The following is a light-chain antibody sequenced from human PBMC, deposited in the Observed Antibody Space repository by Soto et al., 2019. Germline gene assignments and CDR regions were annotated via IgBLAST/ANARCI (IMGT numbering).Light chain of an antibody. J-gene: IGKJ4*01. CDR3: QQYGSSPLT. CDR1: QSLSSSY. V-gene: IGKV3-20*01. CDR2: GAS. Sequence: EIVLTQSPVTLSLSPGERATLSCRASQSLSSSYLAWYQQKPGQAPRLLIYGASSRATGIPDRFNGSGSGTDFTLTISRLEPEDFVVYYCQQYGSSPLTFGGGTKV.